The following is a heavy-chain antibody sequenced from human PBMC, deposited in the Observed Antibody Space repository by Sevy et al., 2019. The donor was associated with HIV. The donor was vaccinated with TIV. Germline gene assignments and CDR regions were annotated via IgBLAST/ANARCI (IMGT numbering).Heavy chain of an antibody. D-gene: IGHD2-2*01. CDR2: ISSSSSYI. CDR3: ARRWCSSTSCSFDY. CDR1: GFTFSSYS. V-gene: IGHV3-21*01. J-gene: IGHJ4*02. Sequence: GGSLRLSCAASGFTFSSYSMNWVRQAPGKGLEWVSSISSSSSYIYYADSVKGRFTISRDNAKNSLNLQMNSLRAEDTAMYYCARRWCSSTSCSFDYWGQGTLVTVSS.